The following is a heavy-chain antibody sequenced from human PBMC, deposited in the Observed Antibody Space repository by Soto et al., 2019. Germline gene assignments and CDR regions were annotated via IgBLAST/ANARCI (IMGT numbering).Heavy chain of an antibody. D-gene: IGHD2-2*01. CDR1: GFTFSSYA. CDR3: ARDQYCSSTSCFKAIVSYYYGMDV. Sequence: PWGSRRLSCAASGFTFSSYAMHWVRQAPGKGLEWVAVISYDGSNKYYADSVKGRFTISRDNSKNTLYLQMNSLRAEDTAVYYCARDQYCSSTSCFKAIVSYYYGMDVWGHGTTVTVS. CDR2: ISYDGSNK. J-gene: IGHJ6*02. V-gene: IGHV3-30-3*01.